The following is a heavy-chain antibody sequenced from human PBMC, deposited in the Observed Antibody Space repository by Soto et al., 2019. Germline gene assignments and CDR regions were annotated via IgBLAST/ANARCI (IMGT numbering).Heavy chain of an antibody. Sequence: GGSLRLSCAASGFSFSRHGMHWVRQAPGKGLEWVAVISYDGSNQDYADSVKGRFSISRDNSKNTVYLQMNSLRVEDSAVYYCARGRSSTYYYGMDLWGQGTTVTVSS. J-gene: IGHJ6*02. V-gene: IGHV3-30-3*01. CDR3: ARGRSSTYYYGMDL. D-gene: IGHD6-19*01. CDR2: ISYDGSNQ. CDR1: GFSFSRHG.